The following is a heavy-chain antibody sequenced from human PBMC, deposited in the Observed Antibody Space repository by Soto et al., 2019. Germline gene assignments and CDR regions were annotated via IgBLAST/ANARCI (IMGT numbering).Heavy chain of an antibody. D-gene: IGHD3-22*01. V-gene: IGHV3-11*05. CDR2: ISSSSDHT. J-gene: IGHJ4*02. CDR1: GFTFSDYY. CDR3: AREDYYDGSGYYSY. Sequence: QVQLVESGGGLVKPGGSLRLSCAASGFTFSDYYMSWIRQAPGKGLEWISYISSSSDHTNYADSVKGRFTISRDNAKNSLYLQMNSRRAEDPAVYYCAREDYYDGSGYYSYWGPGTVVSVSS.